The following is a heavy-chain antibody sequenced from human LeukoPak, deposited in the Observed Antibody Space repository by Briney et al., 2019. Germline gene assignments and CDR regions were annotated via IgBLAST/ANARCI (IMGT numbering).Heavy chain of an antibody. J-gene: IGHJ4*02. CDR2: IYYSGST. Sequence: SETLSLTCTVSGGSISSGDDYWSWIREPPWKGLEWIGYIYYSGSTYYNPSLKSRFTISVDTSKNQFSLKLSSVPAADTAVYSCASLHYWGQGTLVTVSS. V-gene: IGHV4-30-4*01. CDR3: ASLHY. CDR1: GGSISSGDDY.